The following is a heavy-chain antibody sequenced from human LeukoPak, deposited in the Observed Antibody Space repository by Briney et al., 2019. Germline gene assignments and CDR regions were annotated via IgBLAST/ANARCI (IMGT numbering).Heavy chain of an antibody. Sequence: GGSLRLSCAASGFTFSTYAMSWVRQAPGKGLEWVSGISGSGSSTFDADSVKGRFTISRDNSENTLSLQMNSLRAEDTALYYCAKDYRMIAFGGVIGIDAFDIWAKGQWSPSLQ. CDR3: AKDYRMIAFGGVIGIDAFDI. V-gene: IGHV3-23*01. D-gene: IGHD3-16*02. CDR1: GFTFSTYA. CDR2: ISGSGSST. J-gene: IGHJ3*02.